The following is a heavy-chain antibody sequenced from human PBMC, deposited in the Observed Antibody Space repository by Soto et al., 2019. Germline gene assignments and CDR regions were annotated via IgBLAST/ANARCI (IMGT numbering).Heavy chain of an antibody. CDR1: GFTFSDSF. Sequence: GGSLRLSCAASGFTFSDSFMSWSRQTPGKGLEWLSYISGRDGNIYYADSVRGRFTISRDNAKNSVYLQMNSLRAEDTAVYYCAGDQGPNDMAVWGKGTTVTVSS. CDR2: ISGRDGNI. V-gene: IGHV3-11*01. J-gene: IGHJ6*03. CDR3: AGDQGPNDMAV.